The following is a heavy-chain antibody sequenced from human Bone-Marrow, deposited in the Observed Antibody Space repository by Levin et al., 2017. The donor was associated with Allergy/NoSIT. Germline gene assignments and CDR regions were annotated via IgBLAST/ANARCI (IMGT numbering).Heavy chain of an antibody. CDR1: GFAFSNYW. V-gene: IGHV3-74*01. CDR2: INRGGTST. CDR3: ARDPFAYNFGTGSYLDY. D-gene: IGHD3-10*01. Sequence: GESLKISCAASGFAFSNYWMHWVRQAPGKGLVWVSRINRGGTSTTYADSVKGRFTLSRDNAQNTLYLQMNSLRAEDTAVYYCARDPFAYNFGTGSYLDYWGQGTLVSVSS. J-gene: IGHJ4*02.